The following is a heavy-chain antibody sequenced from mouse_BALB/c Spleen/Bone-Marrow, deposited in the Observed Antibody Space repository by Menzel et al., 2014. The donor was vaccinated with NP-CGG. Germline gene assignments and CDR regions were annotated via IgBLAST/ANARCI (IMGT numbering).Heavy chain of an antibody. Sequence: EVKLLESGGGLVQPGRSLKLSCAASGFDFSGFWMGWVRQAPGKGLEWIGEINPDSSTINYTPSLKDRFIISRDNAKNTLYLQMSKVRSEDTALYYCARLGYYGGFAYWGQGTLVTVSA. CDR2: INPDSSTI. CDR3: ARLGYYGGFAY. V-gene: IGHV4-1*02. CDR1: GFDFSGFW. J-gene: IGHJ3*01. D-gene: IGHD2-3*01.